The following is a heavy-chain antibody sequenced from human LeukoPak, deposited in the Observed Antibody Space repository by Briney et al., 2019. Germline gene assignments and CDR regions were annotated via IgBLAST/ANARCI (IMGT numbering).Heavy chain of an antibody. CDR2: IYYSGST. CDR1: GGSISSSSCY. V-gene: IGHV4-39*07. D-gene: IGHD1-1*01. CDR3: ARVSWFPGTSYYYMDV. J-gene: IGHJ6*03. Sequence: SETLSLTCTVSGGSISSSSCYWGWIRQPPGKGLEWIGSIYYSGSTYYNPSLKSRVTISVDTSKNQFSLKVSSVTAADTAVYYCARVSWFPGTSYYYMDVWGQGTLVTVSS.